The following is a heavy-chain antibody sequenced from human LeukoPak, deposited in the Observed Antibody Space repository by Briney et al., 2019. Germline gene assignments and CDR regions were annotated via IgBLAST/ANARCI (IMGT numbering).Heavy chain of an antibody. J-gene: IGHJ4*02. Sequence: GGSLRLSCAASGFTFSSYAMHWVRQAPGKGLEWVAVISYDGSNKYYADSVKGRFTFSRDNSKNTLYLQMNSLRAEDTAVYYCARLNSGSYYKYFDYWGQGTLVTVSS. CDR1: GFTFSSYA. V-gene: IGHV3-30*14. CDR2: ISYDGSNK. CDR3: ARLNSGSYYKYFDY. D-gene: IGHD1-26*01.